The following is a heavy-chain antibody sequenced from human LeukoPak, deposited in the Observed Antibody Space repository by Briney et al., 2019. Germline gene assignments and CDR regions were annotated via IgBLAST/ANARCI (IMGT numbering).Heavy chain of an antibody. CDR3: SRDGSPDYEYGSGSYQPFRD. J-gene: IGHJ1*01. V-gene: IGHV3-7*01. CDR1: GFTFSSYW. CDR2: IKEDGSDN. Sequence: PGGSLRLSCAASGFTFSSYWMTWVRQAPGKGLEWVANIKEDGSDNYYVDSVKGRFTISRDDAKTSLYLQMNSLRAEDTAVYYCSRDGSPDYEYGSGSYQPFRDWGQGTPVSVSS. D-gene: IGHD3-10*01.